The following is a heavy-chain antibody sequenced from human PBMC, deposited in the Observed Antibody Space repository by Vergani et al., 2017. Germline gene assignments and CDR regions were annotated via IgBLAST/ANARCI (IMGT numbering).Heavy chain of an antibody. Sequence: QVQLQESGPGLLKPSQTLSLTCTVSGGSISSGDYYWSWIRQPPGKGLEWIGYIYYSGSTYYNPSLESRVTLSIDTTKNQFSLKLKSVTAADTAVYYCAGCFRDEGMIYGGTVENWFDPWGQGTLVTVSS. CDR2: IYYSGST. CDR1: GGSISSGDYY. D-gene: IGHD3-16*01. CDR3: AGCFRDEGMIYGGTVENWFDP. J-gene: IGHJ5*02. V-gene: IGHV4-30-4*08.